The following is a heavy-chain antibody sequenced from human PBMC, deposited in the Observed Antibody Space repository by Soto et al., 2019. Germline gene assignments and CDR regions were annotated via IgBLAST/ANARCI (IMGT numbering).Heavy chain of an antibody. J-gene: IGHJ6*03. Sequence: ASVKVSCKASGYTFTSYAXXXVXXAPGQRLEWMGWXNAGNGNTKYSQKFQGRVTITRDTSASTAYMELSSLRSEDTAVYYCVRDIVVVPAAPNSYMDVLGKGTTVTVSS. CDR1: GYTFTSYA. D-gene: IGHD2-2*01. CDR3: VRDIVVVPAAPNSYMDV. CDR2: XNAGNGNT. V-gene: IGHV1-3*01.